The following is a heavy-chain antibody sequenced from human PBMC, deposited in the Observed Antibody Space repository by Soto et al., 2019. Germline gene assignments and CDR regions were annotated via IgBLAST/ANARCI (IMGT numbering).Heavy chain of an antibody. Sequence: SETLSLTCTVSGGSISSGGYYWSWIRQHPGKGLEWIGYIYYSGSTYYKPSLKSRVTISVDTSKNQFSLKLSSVTAADTAVYYCARDTLSAAGYYFDYWGQGTLVTVSS. CDR3: ARDTLSAAGYYFDY. V-gene: IGHV4-31*03. J-gene: IGHJ4*02. D-gene: IGHD6-13*01. CDR2: IYYSGST. CDR1: GGSISSGGYY.